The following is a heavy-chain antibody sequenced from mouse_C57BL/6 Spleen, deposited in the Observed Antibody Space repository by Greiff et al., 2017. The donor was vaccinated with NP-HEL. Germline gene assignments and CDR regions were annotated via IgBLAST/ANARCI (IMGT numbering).Heavy chain of an antibody. D-gene: IGHD2-4*01. J-gene: IGHJ4*01. V-gene: IGHV1-82*01. CDR3: ARGGLRDAMDY. Sequence: VQRVESGPELVKPGASVKISCKASGYAFSSSWMNWVKQRPGKGLEWIGRIYPGDGDTNYNGKFKGKATLTADKSSSTAYMQLSSLTSEDSAVYFCARGGLRDAMDYWGQGTSVTVSS. CDR2: IYPGDGDT. CDR1: GYAFSSSW.